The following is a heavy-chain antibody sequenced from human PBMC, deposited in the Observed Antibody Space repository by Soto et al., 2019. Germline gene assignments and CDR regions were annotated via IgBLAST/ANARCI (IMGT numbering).Heavy chain of an antibody. V-gene: IGHV4-30-4*01. Sequence: SEMLSLTCTVSGGSVTSDEDYWTWIRQSPGKGLEWIGYISNSGSTGYNPSLKTRLSMSVDRSKNQFTLRLTSVTAADTAVYFCATESGSTYGYFDHWGQGTQVTVSS. CDR3: ATESGSTYGYFDH. CDR1: GGSVTSDEDY. D-gene: IGHD5-18*01. CDR2: ISNSGST. J-gene: IGHJ4*02.